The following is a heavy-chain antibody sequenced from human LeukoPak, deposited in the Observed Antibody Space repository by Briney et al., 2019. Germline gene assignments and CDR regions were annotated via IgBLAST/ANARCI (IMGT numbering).Heavy chain of an antibody. CDR3: AKDSSGWPVDY. J-gene: IGHJ4*02. V-gene: IGHV3-30*18. D-gene: IGHD6-19*01. CDR1: GFTFSSYG. Sequence: GGSLRLSCAASGFTFSSYGMHWVRQAPGKGLGWVAVISYDGSNKYYADSVKGRFTISRDNSKNTLYLQMNSLRAEDTAVYYCAKDSSGWPVDYWGQGTLVTVSS. CDR2: ISYDGSNK.